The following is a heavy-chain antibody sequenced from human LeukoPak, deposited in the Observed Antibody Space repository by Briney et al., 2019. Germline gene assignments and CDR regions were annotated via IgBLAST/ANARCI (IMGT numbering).Heavy chain of an antibody. D-gene: IGHD3-10*01. CDR2: IKHDGSEK. J-gene: IGHJ5*02. V-gene: IGHV3-7*01. CDR1: GFTFSSYE. Sequence: GGSLRLSCAASGFTFSSYEMSWVRQAPGKGLEWVANIKHDGSEKYYVDSVKGRFTISRDNAKNSLYLQMNSLRAEDTAVYYCARRLGLGFGEYSNNWFDPWGQGTLVTVSS. CDR3: ARRLGLGFGEYSNNWFDP.